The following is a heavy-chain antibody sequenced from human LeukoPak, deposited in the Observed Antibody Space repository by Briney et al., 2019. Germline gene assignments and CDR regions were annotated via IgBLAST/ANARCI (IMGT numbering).Heavy chain of an antibody. V-gene: IGHV3-15*01. Sequence: GGSLRLSCAASGFTFSAACMSWVRQAPGKGLEWVGHIKSKTDGETIDYAAPVKGRFTISRDDSKDTLFLQMNSLKTEDTAVYYCARGRGWYFDLWGRGTLVTVSS. CDR1: GFTFSAAC. D-gene: IGHD3-10*01. J-gene: IGHJ2*01. CDR2: IKSKTDGETI. CDR3: ARGRGWYFDL.